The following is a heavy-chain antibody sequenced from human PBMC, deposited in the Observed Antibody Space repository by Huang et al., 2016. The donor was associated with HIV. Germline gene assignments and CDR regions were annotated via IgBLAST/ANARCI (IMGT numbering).Heavy chain of an antibody. CDR2: ISSGSTTI. D-gene: IGHD3-10*01. CDR1: GFIFNIYS. V-gene: IGHV3-48*01. Sequence: EVQLVESGGDLVQPGGSLRLSCAASGFIFNIYSMNWVRQAPGKGLEWVSYISSGSTTIYYAESVKGRFTISRDNAKNSLYLQMNSLRAEDTAVYYCARDGLRGRLMTRSLDYWGQGTLVTVSS. CDR3: ARDGLRGRLMTRSLDY. J-gene: IGHJ4*02.